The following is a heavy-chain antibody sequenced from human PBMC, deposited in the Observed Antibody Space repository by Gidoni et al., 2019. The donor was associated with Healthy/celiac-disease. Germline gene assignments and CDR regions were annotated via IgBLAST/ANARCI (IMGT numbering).Heavy chain of an antibody. CDR1: GGSFSSSSYY. D-gene: IGHD6-19*01. CDR3: ARRGQWLAIDY. V-gene: IGHV4-39*01. J-gene: IGHJ4*02. CDR2: IYYSGST. Sequence: QLQLQESGPGLVKPSETLSLTCTVSGGSFSSSSYYWGWIRQPPGKGLEWIGSIYYSGSTYYNPSLKSRVTISVDTSKNQFSLKLSSVTAADTAVYYCARRGQWLAIDYWGQGTLVTVSS.